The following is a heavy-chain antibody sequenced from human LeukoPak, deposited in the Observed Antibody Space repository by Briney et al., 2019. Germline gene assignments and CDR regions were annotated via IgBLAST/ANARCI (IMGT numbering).Heavy chain of an antibody. Sequence: ASVKVSCKSSGYTFTSYGISWVRQAPGQGLEWMGWISAYNGNTNYAQKLQGRVTMPPDTSTSTAYMELRSLRSDDTAVYYCARGGDYLGVYHYFDYWGQGTMVTVSS. CDR2: ISAYNGNT. CDR1: GYTFTSYG. D-gene: IGHD3-16*01. V-gene: IGHV1-18*01. CDR3: ARGGDYLGVYHYFDY. J-gene: IGHJ4*02.